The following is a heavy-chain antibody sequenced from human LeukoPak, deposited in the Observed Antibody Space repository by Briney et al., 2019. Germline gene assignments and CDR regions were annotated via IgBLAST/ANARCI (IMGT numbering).Heavy chain of an antibody. CDR2: IKQDGSEK. CDR1: GFTFSSYW. Sequence: GGSLRLSCAASGFTFSSYWMSWVRQAPGKGLEWVANIKQDGSEKYYADSVKGRFTISRDNSKNTLYLQMNSLRAEDTAVYYCAKATVVVEFEEYWGQGTLVTVSS. D-gene: IGHD2-15*01. J-gene: IGHJ4*02. CDR3: AKATVVVEFEEY. V-gene: IGHV3-7*01.